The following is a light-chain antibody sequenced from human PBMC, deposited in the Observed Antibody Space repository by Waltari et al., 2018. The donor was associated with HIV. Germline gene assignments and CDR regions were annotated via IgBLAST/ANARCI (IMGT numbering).Light chain of an antibody. CDR2: GKN. Sequence: SSELTQDLAVSVALGQTVRITCQGDIFSIPYESWYQQKPGQAPVLVIYGKNNRPSGIPDRFSGSSSGNTASLTITGAQAEDEADYYCNSRDSSGNHVVFGGGTKLTVL. V-gene: IGLV3-19*01. J-gene: IGLJ2*01. CDR1: IFSIPY. CDR3: NSRDSSGNHVV.